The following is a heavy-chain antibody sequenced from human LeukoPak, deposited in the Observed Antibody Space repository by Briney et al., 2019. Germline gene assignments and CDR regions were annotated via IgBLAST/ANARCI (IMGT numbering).Heavy chain of an antibody. CDR3: ARHSEGRISYYDFWSGYLYGMDV. D-gene: IGHD3-3*01. J-gene: IGHJ6*02. CDR2: IMKDGGQK. V-gene: IGHV3-7*03. CDR1: GFTFSSYS. Sequence: GGSLRLSCAASGFTFSSYSMNWVRQDPGKGLEWVASIMKDGGQKKYVDSVKGRFTISRDNAQNSLYLQMSGLRAEDTAMYYCARHSEGRISYYDFWSGYLYGMDVWGQGTTVTVSS.